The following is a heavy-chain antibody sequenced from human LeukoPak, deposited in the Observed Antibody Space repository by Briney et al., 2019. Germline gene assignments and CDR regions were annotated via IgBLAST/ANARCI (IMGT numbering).Heavy chain of an antibody. CDR2: ILSKAYGGTT. CDR3: TRVLRGYGGYYFDY. CDR1: GFTFGDYA. D-gene: IGHD4-23*01. J-gene: IGHJ4*02. Sequence: GRSLRLSCTASGFTFGDYAMSWFRQAPGKGLEWVGFILSKAYGGTTEYAASVKGRFTISRDDSKSTAYLQMNSLKTEDTAVYYCTRVLRGYGGYYFDYWGQGTLVTVSS. V-gene: IGHV3-49*03.